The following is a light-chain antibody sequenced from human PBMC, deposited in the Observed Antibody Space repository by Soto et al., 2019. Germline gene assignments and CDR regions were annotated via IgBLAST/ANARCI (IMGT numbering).Light chain of an antibody. J-gene: IGLJ2*01. CDR2: EVS. CDR3: SSYTCSSTHVV. CDR1: SSDVGGYNY. V-gene: IGLV2-14*01. Sequence: QSALTQPASVSGSPGQSITISCTGTSSDVGGYNYVSWYQQHPGKAPNLMIYEVSNRPSGVSNRFSGSQSGNTASLTISGLQDEDEAYYYCSSYTCSSTHVVFGGGTKLTVL.